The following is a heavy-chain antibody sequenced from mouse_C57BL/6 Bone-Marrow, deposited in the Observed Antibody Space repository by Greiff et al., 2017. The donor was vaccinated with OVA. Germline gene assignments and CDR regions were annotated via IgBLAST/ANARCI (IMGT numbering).Heavy chain of an antibody. J-gene: IGHJ3*01. CDR1: GFTFSSYA. Sequence: EVQLVESGGGLVKPGGSLKLSCAASGFTFSSYAMSWVRQTPEKRLEWVATISDGGSYTYYPDNVKGRFTISRDNAKNNLYLQMSHLKSEDTAMYYCARDYYYGSGAYWGQGTLVTVSA. D-gene: IGHD1-1*01. CDR2: ISDGGSYT. CDR3: ARDYYYGSGAY. V-gene: IGHV5-4*01.